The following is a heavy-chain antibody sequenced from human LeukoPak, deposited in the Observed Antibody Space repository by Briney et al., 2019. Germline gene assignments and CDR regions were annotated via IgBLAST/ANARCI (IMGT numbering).Heavy chain of an antibody. CDR2: IYSDNT. CDR1: GFTVSSNS. D-gene: IGHD3-10*01. Sequence: GGSLRLSCTVSGFTVSSNSMSWVRQAPGKGLEWVSFIYSDNTHYSDSVKGRFTISRDNSKNTLYLQMNSLRAEDTAVYYCAKGGTWSYYYYYMDVWGKGTTVTASS. V-gene: IGHV3-53*01. J-gene: IGHJ6*03. CDR3: AKGGTWSYYYYYMDV.